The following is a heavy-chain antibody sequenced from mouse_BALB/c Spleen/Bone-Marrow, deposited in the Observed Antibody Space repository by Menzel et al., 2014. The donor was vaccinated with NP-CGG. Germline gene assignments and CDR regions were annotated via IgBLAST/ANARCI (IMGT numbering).Heavy chain of an antibody. CDR1: GFTFIDYY. J-gene: IGHJ2*01. V-gene: IGHV7-3*02. D-gene: IGHD4-1*01. CDR2: IRNKAYGYTT. Sequence: EVKLMESGGGLVQPGGSLRLSCVTSGFTFIDYYMNWVRQPPGKALEWVGFIRNKAYGYTTEYSASVKGRFTISRDNSQRILYLQMNTLRAEDSATYYCTRDMGGILFDSWGQGTTLPVTS. CDR3: TRDMGGILFDS.